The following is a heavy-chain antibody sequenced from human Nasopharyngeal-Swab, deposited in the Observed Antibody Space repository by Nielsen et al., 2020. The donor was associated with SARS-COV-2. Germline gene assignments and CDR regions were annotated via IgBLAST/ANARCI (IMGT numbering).Heavy chain of an antibody. V-gene: IGHV3-11*04. Sequence: GESLKISCAASGFTFSDYYMSWIRQAPGKGLEWVSYISSSGSTIYYADSVKGRFTISRDNAKNSLYLQMNSLRAEDTAVYYCARDWGSSDLGLRNAFDIWGQGTMVTVSS. CDR1: GFTFSDYY. CDR2: ISSSGSTI. CDR3: ARDWGSSDLGLRNAFDI. J-gene: IGHJ3*02. D-gene: IGHD2-2*01.